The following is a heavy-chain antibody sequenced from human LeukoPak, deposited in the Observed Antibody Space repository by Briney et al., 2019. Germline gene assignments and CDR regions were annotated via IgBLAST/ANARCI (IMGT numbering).Heavy chain of an antibody. J-gene: IGHJ6*03. CDR1: GGSFSGYY. CDR2: INRSGST. V-gene: IGHV4-34*01. D-gene: IGHD5-18*01. CDR3: ARGKEYSYGFYYYYYMDV. Sequence: SETLSLTCAVYGGSFSGYYWSWIRQPPGKGLEWIGEINRSGSTNYNPSLKSRVTISVDTSKNQFSLKLSSVTAADTAVYYCARGKEYSYGFYYYYYMDVWGKGTTVTVSS.